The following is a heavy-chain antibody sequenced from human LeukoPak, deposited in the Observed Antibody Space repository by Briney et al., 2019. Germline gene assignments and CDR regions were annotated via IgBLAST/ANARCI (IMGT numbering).Heavy chain of an antibody. CDR1: GFTVSSNY. V-gene: IGHV3-53*01. D-gene: IGHD5-12*01. Sequence: GGSLRLSCAASGFTVSSNYMSWVRQAPGKGLEWVSVIYSGGSTYYADSVKGRFTISRHNSKNTLYLQMNSLRAEDTAAYYCAKVDGGYDPGAAFDIWGQGTMVTVSS. J-gene: IGHJ3*02. CDR2: IYSGGST. CDR3: AKVDGGYDPGAAFDI.